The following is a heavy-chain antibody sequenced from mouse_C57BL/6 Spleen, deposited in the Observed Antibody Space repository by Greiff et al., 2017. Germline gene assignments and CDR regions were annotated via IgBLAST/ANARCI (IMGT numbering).Heavy chain of an antibody. J-gene: IGHJ4*01. CDR1: GFTFSDYG. Sequence: EVQGVESGGGLVQPGGSLKLSCAASGFTFSDYGMAWVRQAPRKGPEWVAFISNLADSIYYADTVTGRFTISGENAKNTLYLEMSRLRSEDTAMYYCARRSSYYYAMDYWGQGTSVTVSS. V-gene: IGHV5-15*04. CDR2: ISNLADSI. CDR3: ARRSSYYYAMDY.